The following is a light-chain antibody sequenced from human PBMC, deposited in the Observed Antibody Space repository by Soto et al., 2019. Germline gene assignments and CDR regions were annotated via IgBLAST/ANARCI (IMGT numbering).Light chain of an antibody. CDR3: QQSHRSLT. CDR1: QSISNY. CDR2: AAS. J-gene: IGKJ4*01. V-gene: IGKV1-39*01. Sequence: DLQMTQSPSSLSASVGDRVTITCRASQSISNYLNWYQQKPGKAPKLLIYAASSLQSGVPSRFSGSGSGTDFTLTINRLQPEDLATYYCQQSHRSLTFGGGTKVEIK.